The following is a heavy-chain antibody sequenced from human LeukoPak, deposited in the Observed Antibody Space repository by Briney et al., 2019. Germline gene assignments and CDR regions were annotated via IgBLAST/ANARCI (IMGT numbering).Heavy chain of an antibody. CDR2: ISTGSTYI. V-gene: IGHV3-21*01. J-gene: IGHJ5*02. Sequence: GGSLRLSCSASGFTFSTYSMNWVRQAPGKGLERVSSISTGSTYIFYGDSVKGRFTISRDNADNSLYLQMNSLRAEDTAVYYCARTRDSSGCFDLWGQGTLVTVSS. CDR3: ARTRDSSGCFDL. D-gene: IGHD6-19*01. CDR1: GFTFSTYS.